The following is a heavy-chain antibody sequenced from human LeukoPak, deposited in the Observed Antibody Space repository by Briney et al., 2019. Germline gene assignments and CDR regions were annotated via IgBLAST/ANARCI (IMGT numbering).Heavy chain of an antibody. J-gene: IGHJ4*02. CDR2: IYSGGST. CDR3: ARETHEYSSSYTDYSDY. V-gene: IGHV3-53*01. D-gene: IGHD6-6*01. CDR1: GFTVSSNY. Sequence: PGGSLRLSCAASGFTVSSNYMSWVRQAPGKGLEWVSVIYSGGSTYYADSVKGRFTISRDNSKNTLYLQMNSLRAEDTAVYYCARETHEYSSSYTDYSDYWGQGTLVTVSS.